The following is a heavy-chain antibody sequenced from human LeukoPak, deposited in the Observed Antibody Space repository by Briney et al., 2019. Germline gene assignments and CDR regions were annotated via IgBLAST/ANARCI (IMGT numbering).Heavy chain of an antibody. J-gene: IGHJ4*02. CDR3: ARAAGDSYGYRYYFDH. V-gene: IGHV1-46*01. CDR2: INPNGGST. Sequence: ASVKVSCKASGYTFTYYYIHWVRRAPGHGLEWMGLINPNGGSTDHAQKFQGRVTMTRDTSTSTVYMELSSLRSEDTAVYYCARAAGDSYGYRYYFDHWGQGTLVTVSS. CDR1: GYTFTYYY. D-gene: IGHD5-18*01.